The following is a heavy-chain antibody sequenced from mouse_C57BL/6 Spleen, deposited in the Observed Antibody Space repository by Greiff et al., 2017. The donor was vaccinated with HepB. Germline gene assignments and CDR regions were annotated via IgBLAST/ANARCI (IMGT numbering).Heavy chain of an antibody. J-gene: IGHJ1*03. CDR2: IYPSDSET. V-gene: IGHV1-61*01. CDR1: GYTFTSYW. D-gene: IGHD2-14*01. Sequence: QVQLQQPGAELVRPGSSVKLSCKASGYTFTSYWMDWVKQRPGQGLEWIGNIYPSDSETHYNQKFKDKATLTVDKSSSTAYMQLSSLTSEDSAVYYCARGASIGSFLWGTGTTVTVSS. CDR3: ARGASIGSFL.